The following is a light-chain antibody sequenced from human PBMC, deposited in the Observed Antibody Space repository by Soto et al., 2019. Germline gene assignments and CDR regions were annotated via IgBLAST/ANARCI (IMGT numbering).Light chain of an antibody. J-gene: IGKJ2*01. CDR3: QQSVESPYT. Sequence: EIVLTQSPGTLSLSPGQRVTLSCRASQTVSRSYLAWYQQTPGQAPRLLIYDASSRATGIPDRFSGSGSGTDFTLTISRLEPEDFAVYYCQQSVESPYTFGPGTKLEIK. CDR2: DAS. CDR1: QTVSRSY. V-gene: IGKV3-20*01.